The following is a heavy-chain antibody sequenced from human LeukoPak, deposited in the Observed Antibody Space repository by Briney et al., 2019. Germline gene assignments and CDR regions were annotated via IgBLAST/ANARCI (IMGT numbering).Heavy chain of an antibody. V-gene: IGHV4-59*11. J-gene: IGHJ4*02. CDR2: THYTGET. D-gene: IGHD4-17*01. CDR1: GDSISGPY. CDR3: GRNLGSVSDH. Sequence: SETLSLTCNVSGDSISGPYWNWIRQSPGRGLEWIGYTHYTGETNYNPSLKSRLTMSVDTSNNQVYLRLSSGTAADTAVYCCGRNLGSVSDHGGQGTVVTVFS.